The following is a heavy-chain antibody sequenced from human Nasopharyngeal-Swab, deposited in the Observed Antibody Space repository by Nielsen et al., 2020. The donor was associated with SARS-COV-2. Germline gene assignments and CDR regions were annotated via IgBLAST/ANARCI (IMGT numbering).Heavy chain of an antibody. J-gene: IGHJ6*03. V-gene: IGHV1-3*01. CDR1: GYTFTSYA. D-gene: IGHD6-19*01. CDR3: AREGAVAESYYYYYYMDV. Sequence: ASVKVSCKASGYTFTSYAMHWVRQAPGQRLEWMGWINAGNGSTKYSQKFQGRVTITRDTSASTAYMELSSLRSEDTAVYYCAREGAVAESYYYYYYMDVWGKGTTVTVSS. CDR2: INAGNGST.